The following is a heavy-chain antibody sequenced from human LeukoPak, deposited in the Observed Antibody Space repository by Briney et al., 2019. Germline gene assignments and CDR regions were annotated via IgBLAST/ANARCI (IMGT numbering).Heavy chain of an antibody. CDR2: INSDGSST. CDR1: GFTFSSYW. CDR3: VALRITMIAF. D-gene: IGHD3-22*01. J-gene: IGHJ1*01. V-gene: IGHV3-74*01. Sequence: GGSLRLSCAASGFTFSSYWMHWVRQAPGKGLVWVSRINSDGSSTSYADSVKGRFTISRDNAKNTLYLQMNSLRAEDTAAYYCVALRITMIAFWGQGTLVTVSS.